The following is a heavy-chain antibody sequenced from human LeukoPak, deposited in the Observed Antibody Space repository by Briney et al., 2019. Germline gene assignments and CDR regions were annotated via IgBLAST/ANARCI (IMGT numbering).Heavy chain of an antibody. CDR1: GGSISSHY. CDR3: ARGQTYYDFWSGYYFDY. V-gene: IGHV4-59*11. D-gene: IGHD3-3*01. Sequence: PSKTLSLTCTVSGGSISSHYWSWIRQPPGKGLEWIGYIYYSGSTNYNSSLKRRVTISVDTSKNQFSLKLSSVTAADTAVYYCARGQTYYDFWSGYYFDYWGQGTLVTVSS. CDR2: IYYSGST. J-gene: IGHJ4*02.